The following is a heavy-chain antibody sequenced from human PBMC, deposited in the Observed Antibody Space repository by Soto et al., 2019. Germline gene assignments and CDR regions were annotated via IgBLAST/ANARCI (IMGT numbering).Heavy chain of an antibody. CDR2: ISAYNGNT. J-gene: IGHJ5*02. CDR1: GYTFTSYG. Sequence: QVQLVQSGAEVKKPGASVKVSCKASGYTFTSYGISWVRQAPGQGLVWMGWISAYNGNTNYAQKLQGRVTITTDTRTSTAYMELRSLRSDDTAVYYCARAPWDYGDPHGRFDPWGQGTLVTVSS. V-gene: IGHV1-18*01. CDR3: ARAPWDYGDPHGRFDP. D-gene: IGHD4-17*01.